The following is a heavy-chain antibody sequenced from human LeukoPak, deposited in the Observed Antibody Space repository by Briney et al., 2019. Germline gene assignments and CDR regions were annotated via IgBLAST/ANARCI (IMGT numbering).Heavy chain of an antibody. CDR2: IYYSGST. Sequence: SETLSLTCTVSGGSISSYYWSWIRQPPGKGLEWIGSIYYSGSTYYNPSLKSRVTISVDTSKNQFSLKLSSVTAADTAVYYCARRPAIAAAADDSFDIWGQGTMVTVSS. CDR1: GGSISSYY. D-gene: IGHD6-13*01. CDR3: ARRPAIAAAADDSFDI. V-gene: IGHV4-39*01. J-gene: IGHJ3*02.